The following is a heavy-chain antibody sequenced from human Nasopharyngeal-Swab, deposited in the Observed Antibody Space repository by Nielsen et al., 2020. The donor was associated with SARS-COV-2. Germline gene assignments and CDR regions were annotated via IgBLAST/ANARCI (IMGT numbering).Heavy chain of an antibody. Sequence: SETLSLTCTVSGGSISSYYWSWIRQPPGKGLEWIGYIYYSGSTNYNPSLKSRVTISVDTSKNQFSLKLSSVTAADTAVYYCARDDFWSGPMDEWAGWFDSWGQGTLVTVSS. D-gene: IGHD3-3*01. J-gene: IGHJ5*01. CDR2: IYYSGST. CDR1: GGSISSYY. V-gene: IGHV4-59*12. CDR3: ARDDFWSGPMDEWAGWFDS.